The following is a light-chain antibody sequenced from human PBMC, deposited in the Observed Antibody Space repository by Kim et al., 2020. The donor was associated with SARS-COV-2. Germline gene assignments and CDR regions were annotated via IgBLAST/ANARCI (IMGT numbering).Light chain of an antibody. CDR3: QTWGTGIVV. CDR1: SGHSSNA. CDR2: YNSDGSH. Sequence: QLVLTQSPSASASLGASVKLTWTLSSGHSSNAIAWHQQQSEKGPRYLMKYNSDGSHSKGDGIPDRFSGSSSGAERYLTISSLQSEDEADYYCQTWGTGIVVFGGGTQLTVL. V-gene: IGLV4-69*01. J-gene: IGLJ2*01.